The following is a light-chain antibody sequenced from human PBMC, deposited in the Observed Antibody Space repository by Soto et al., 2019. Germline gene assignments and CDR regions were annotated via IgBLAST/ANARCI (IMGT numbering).Light chain of an antibody. CDR3: QQRTLWPRT. J-gene: IGKJ1*01. V-gene: IGKV3-11*01. CDR1: QSLSGT. Sequence: EIVLTQSPATLSLSPGERATLSCRASQSLSGTLAWFQHKPGQPPRLLIYGASSRATGIPARFSASGSGTGFTLTISSLEPEDFAVYYCQQRTLWPRTFGQGTKVEIK. CDR2: GAS.